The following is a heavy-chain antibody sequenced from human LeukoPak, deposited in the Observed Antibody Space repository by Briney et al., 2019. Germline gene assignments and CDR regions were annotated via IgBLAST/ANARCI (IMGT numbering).Heavy chain of an antibody. D-gene: IGHD2-2*02. Sequence: GGSLRLSCAASGFTFSSYGMHWVRQAPGKWLEWVAFIRYDGSNKYYADSVKGRFTISRDNSKNTLYLQMNSLRAEDTAVYYCAKDKGKFPEPYHLLYRTVDYWGQGTLVTVSS. V-gene: IGHV3-30*02. CDR2: IRYDGSNK. J-gene: IGHJ4*02. CDR3: AKDKGKFPEPYHLLYRTVDY. CDR1: GFTFSSYG.